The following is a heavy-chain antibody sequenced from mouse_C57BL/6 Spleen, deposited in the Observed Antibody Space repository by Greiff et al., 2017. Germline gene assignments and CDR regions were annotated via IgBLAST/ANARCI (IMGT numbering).Heavy chain of an antibody. V-gene: IGHV1-64*01. CDR1: GYTFTSYW. Sequence: QVQLQQPGAELVKPGASVKLSCKASGYTFTSYWMHWVKQRPGQGLEWIGMIHPNSGSTNYNEKFKSKATLTVDKSSSTAYMQLSSLTSEDSAVYYCARAIYDGYYGAYWGQGTLVTVSA. J-gene: IGHJ3*01. D-gene: IGHD2-3*01. CDR3: ARAIYDGYYGAY. CDR2: IHPNSGST.